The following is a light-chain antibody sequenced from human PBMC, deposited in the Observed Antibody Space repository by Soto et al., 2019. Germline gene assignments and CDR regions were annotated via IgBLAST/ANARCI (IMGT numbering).Light chain of an antibody. CDR2: AAS. CDR1: QSIATY. J-gene: IGKJ4*01. V-gene: IGKV1-39*01. Sequence: DIQMTQSPSSLSASVGDRVTITCRASQSIATYLNWYQQKPGKAPYLLIFAASILQSGVPSRFSGGGSGTDFTLTISSLQPEDFATYYCQRRLRTPPTFGGGTKVEFK. CDR3: QRRLRTPPT.